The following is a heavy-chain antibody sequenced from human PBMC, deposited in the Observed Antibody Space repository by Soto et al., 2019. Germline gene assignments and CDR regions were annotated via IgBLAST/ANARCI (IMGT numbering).Heavy chain of an antibody. J-gene: IGHJ2*01. CDR1: GFTFSSYG. V-gene: IGHV3-33*01. CDR3: ARGGIAAAGTWNWYFDL. D-gene: IGHD6-13*01. CDR2: IWYDGSNK. Sequence: QVQLVESGGGVVQPGRSLRLSCAASGFTFSSYGMHWVRQAPGKGLEWVAVIWYDGSNKYYADSVKGRFTISRDNSKNPLYLQMNSLRAEDTAVYYCARGGIAAAGTWNWYFDLWGRGTLVTVSS.